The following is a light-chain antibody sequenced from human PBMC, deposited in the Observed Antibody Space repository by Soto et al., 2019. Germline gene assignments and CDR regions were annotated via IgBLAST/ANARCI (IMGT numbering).Light chain of an antibody. J-gene: IGLJ3*02. CDR3: QSYDSSLSGGV. V-gene: IGLV1-40*01. CDR1: SSKIGAGYD. Sequence: QSMLTQPPSVSGAPGQRVTISCTGSSSKIGAGYDVHWYQQLPGTAPKLLIYGNSNRPSGVPDRFSGSKTGTSASLAITGLQAEDEADYYCQSYDSSLSGGVFGGGTKVTVL. CDR2: GNS.